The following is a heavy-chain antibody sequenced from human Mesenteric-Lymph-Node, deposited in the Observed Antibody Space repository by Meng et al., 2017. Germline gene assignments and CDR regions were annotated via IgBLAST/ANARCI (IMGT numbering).Heavy chain of an antibody. D-gene: IGHD6-19*01. CDR1: GFTFSSYA. CDR2: ISFDGSNK. CDR3: AREGGAVAGKIGRNYYYYGMDV. J-gene: IGHJ6*02. Sequence: GESLKISCAASGFTFSSYAMHWVRQAPGKGLEWVAVISFDGSNKYYADSVQGRFTISRDNSMNTLYLQMNSLRAEDTAVYSCAREGGAVAGKIGRNYYYYGMDVWGQGTTVTVSS. V-gene: IGHV3-30*01.